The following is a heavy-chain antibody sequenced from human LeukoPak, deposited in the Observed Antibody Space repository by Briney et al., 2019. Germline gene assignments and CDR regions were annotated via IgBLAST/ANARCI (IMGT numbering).Heavy chain of an antibody. Sequence: SETLSLTCAVYGGSFIGYYWSWIRQPAGKGLEWIGRIYTSGSTNYNPSLKSRVTMSVDTSKNQFSLKLSSVTAADTAVYYCARDLNWYSGYLFDYWGQGTLVTVSS. V-gene: IGHV4-4*07. J-gene: IGHJ4*02. CDR1: GGSFIGYY. CDR3: ARDLNWYSGYLFDY. D-gene: IGHD5-12*01. CDR2: IYTSGST.